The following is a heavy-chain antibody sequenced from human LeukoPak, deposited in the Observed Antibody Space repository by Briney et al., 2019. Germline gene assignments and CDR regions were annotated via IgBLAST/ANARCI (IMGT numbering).Heavy chain of an antibody. CDR1: GYTFTSYD. CDR2: MNPNSGNT. Sequence: ASVKVSCKASGYTFTSYDINWVRQATGQGLEWMGWMNPNSGNTGYAQKLQGRVTMTRNTSISTAYMELSSLRSEDTAVYYCARGGSSRRSSSWFFDYWGQGTLVTVSS. V-gene: IGHV1-8*01. D-gene: IGHD6-13*01. CDR3: ARGGSSRRSSSWFFDY. J-gene: IGHJ4*02.